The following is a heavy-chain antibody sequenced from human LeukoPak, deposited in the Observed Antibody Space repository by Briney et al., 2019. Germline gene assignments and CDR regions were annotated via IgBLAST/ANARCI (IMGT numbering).Heavy chain of an antibody. J-gene: IGHJ6*02. Sequence: GASVRVSCKPSGYTFTSYAMNWVRQAPRQGLEWMGWINTNTGNPTYAQGFTGRFVFSLDTSVSTAYLQINSLKAEDTAVYYCARLGGGYSYYYHGMDVWGQGTTVTVSS. CDR2: INTNTGNP. CDR1: GYTFTSYA. CDR3: ARLGGGYSYYYHGMDV. D-gene: IGHD4-11*01. V-gene: IGHV7-4-1*02.